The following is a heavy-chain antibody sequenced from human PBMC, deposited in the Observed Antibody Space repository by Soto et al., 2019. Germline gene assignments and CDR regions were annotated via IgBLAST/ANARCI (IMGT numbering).Heavy chain of an antibody. CDR1: GFTFSSYW. CDR2: INSDGSST. V-gene: IGHV3-74*01. Sequence: GGSLRLSCAASGFTFSSYWMHWVRQAPGKGLVWVSRINSDGSSTSYADSVKGRFTISRDNAKNTLYLQMNSLRAEDTAVYYCARAGYSYGYVIFDYWGQGTLVTVSS. CDR3: ARAGYSYGYVIFDY. J-gene: IGHJ4*02. D-gene: IGHD5-18*01.